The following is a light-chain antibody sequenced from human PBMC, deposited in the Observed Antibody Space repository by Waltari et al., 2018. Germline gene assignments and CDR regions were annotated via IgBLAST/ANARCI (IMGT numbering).Light chain of an antibody. Sequence: IVMTQSPDSLAVSLGERATTNCNCTQTLLYKSNNKNYLAWYQQKPGQPPKLLIYWTSARESGVPDRFSGSGSGTDFTLNISSLQAEDVAVYYCQQYYSTPPTFGQGTRLEIK. J-gene: IGKJ5*01. CDR3: QQYYSTPPT. CDR1: QTLLYKSNNKNY. V-gene: IGKV4-1*01. CDR2: WTS.